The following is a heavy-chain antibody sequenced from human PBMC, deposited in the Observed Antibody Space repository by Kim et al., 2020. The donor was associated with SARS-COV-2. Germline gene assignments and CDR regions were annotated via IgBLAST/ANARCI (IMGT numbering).Heavy chain of an antibody. CDR1: GDSINNYF. Sequence: SETLSLTCNVSGDSINNYFWNWIRQSPGGALEWIGYIYHSGLTTYRPSLEDRVIITVDKSKTHFSLKLRSVTAADTAVYYCARGLTAYGMDVWGQGTPVSVSS. D-gene: IGHD6-25*01. CDR2: IYHSGLT. V-gene: IGHV4-59*01. J-gene: IGHJ6*02. CDR3: ARGLTAYGMDV.